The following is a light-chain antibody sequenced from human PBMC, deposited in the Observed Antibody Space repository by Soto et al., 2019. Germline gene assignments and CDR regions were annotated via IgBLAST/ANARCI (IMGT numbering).Light chain of an antibody. CDR1: QSISNL. V-gene: IGKV1-5*01. Sequence: DIQMTQYPSTLSASVGDTVTVTWRASQSISNLLAWYQQKPGQAPKLLIYDASSLESGVPSRFRGSGSGTEFTLTISGLKPDDFASYYCQQYNSSPLTFGGGTKVDIK. CDR2: DAS. CDR3: QQYNSSPLT. J-gene: IGKJ4*01.